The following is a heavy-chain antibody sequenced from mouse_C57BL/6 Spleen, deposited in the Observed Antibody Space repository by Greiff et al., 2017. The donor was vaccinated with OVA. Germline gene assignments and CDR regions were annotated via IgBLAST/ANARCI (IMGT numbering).Heavy chain of an antibody. CDR2: ISNLAYSI. J-gene: IGHJ4*01. CDR1: GFTFSDYG. Sequence: EVQGVESGGGLVQPGGSLKLSCAASGFTFSDYGMAWVRQAPRKGPEWVAFISNLAYSIYYADTVTGRFTISRENAKNTLYLEMSSLRSEDTAMYYCARQNYGSSTGGAMDYWGQGTSVTVSS. D-gene: IGHD1-1*01. CDR3: ARQNYGSSTGGAMDY. V-gene: IGHV5-15*01.